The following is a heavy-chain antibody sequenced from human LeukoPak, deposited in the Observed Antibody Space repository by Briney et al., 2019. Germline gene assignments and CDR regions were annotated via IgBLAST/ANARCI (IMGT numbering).Heavy chain of an antibody. CDR1: GFSFSSYS. Sequence: GGSLRLSRAASGFSFSSYSMSWVRQAPGKGLEWVSCISSSSTYICYADSVKGRFTISRDDAKNSLYLQMNSLRAEDTAVYYCAREGGSPASGAFFYYMDVWGKGTTVTVSS. CDR2: ISSSSTYI. CDR3: AREGGSPASGAFFYYMDV. D-gene: IGHD6-13*01. V-gene: IGHV3-21*01. J-gene: IGHJ6*03.